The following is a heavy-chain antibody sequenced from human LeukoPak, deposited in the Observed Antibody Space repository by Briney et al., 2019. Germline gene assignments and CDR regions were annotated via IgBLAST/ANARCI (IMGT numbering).Heavy chain of an antibody. CDR3: AKDEVVPGYYYTDV. J-gene: IGHJ6*03. CDR1: GFTFSSYE. V-gene: IGHV3-48*03. D-gene: IGHD2-2*01. Sequence: GSLRLSCAASGFTFSSYEMNWVRQAPGKGLEWVSYISSSGSTIYYADSVKGRFTISRDNSKNTLYLQMNSLNAEDTAVYYCAKDEVVPGYYYTDVWGRGTTVTISS. CDR2: ISSSGSTI.